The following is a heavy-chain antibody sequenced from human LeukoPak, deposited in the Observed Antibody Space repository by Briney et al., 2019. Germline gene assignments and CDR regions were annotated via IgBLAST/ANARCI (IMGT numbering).Heavy chain of an antibody. CDR1: GGSFSGYY. J-gene: IGHJ4*02. CDR2: INHSGST. D-gene: IGHD5-18*01. CDR3: ARVRGIQLWLQRYYFDY. Sequence: PSETLSLTCAVYGGSFSGYYWSWIRQPPGKGLEWIGEINHSGSTNYNLSLKSRVTISVDTSKNQFSLKLSSVTAADTAVYYCARVRGIQLWLQRYYFDYWGQGTLVTVSS. V-gene: IGHV4-34*01.